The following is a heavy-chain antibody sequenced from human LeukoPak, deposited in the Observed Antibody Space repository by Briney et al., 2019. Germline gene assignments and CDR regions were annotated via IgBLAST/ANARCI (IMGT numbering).Heavy chain of an antibody. Sequence: GGSLRLSCAASGFIFRSYWMHWVRQAPGKGLVWVARISSDGRGLSYADSVKGRFTISRDNAKNTLYLQMNSLRAEDTAVYYCARGPDTSGYYVGDHWGQGILVTVSS. J-gene: IGHJ4*02. CDR2: ISSDGRGL. CDR1: GFIFRSYW. CDR3: ARGPDTSGYYVGDH. V-gene: IGHV3-74*01. D-gene: IGHD3-22*01.